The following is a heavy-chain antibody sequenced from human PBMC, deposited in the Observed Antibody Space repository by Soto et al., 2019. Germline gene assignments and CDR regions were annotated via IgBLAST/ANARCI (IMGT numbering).Heavy chain of an antibody. V-gene: IGHV1-69*13. D-gene: IGHD2-2*01. Sequence: GASVKVSCKASGDTFSTYTITWVRQAPGQGLEWMGGIIPRSGTSNYAQKFQGRVTITADESTSTAYMELSSLRSEDTAVYYCARDNCSSTSCYHYYYGMDVWGQGTTVTVSS. J-gene: IGHJ6*02. CDR2: IIPRSGTS. CDR1: GDTFSTYT. CDR3: ARDNCSSTSCYHYYYGMDV.